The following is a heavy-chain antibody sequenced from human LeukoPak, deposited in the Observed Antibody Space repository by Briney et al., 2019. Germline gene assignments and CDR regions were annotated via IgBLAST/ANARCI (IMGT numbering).Heavy chain of an antibody. J-gene: IGHJ4*02. D-gene: IGHD2-2*02. V-gene: IGHV3-21*01. CDR1: GFTSSSYS. Sequence: GGSLRLSCAASGFTSSSYSMNWVRQAPGKGLEWVSSISSSSSYIYYADSVKGRFTISRDNAKNSLYLQMNSLRAEDTAVYYCARDQSGYCSSTSCYRVFDYWGQGTLVTVSS. CDR2: ISSSSSYI. CDR3: ARDQSGYCSSTSCYRVFDY.